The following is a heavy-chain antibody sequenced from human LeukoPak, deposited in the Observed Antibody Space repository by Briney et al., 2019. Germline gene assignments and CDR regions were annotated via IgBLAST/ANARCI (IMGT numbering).Heavy chain of an antibody. D-gene: IGHD2/OR15-2a*01. J-gene: IGHJ4*02. CDR3: ARHTTLVRGGLAEIDY. CDR2: IYPGDSDT. V-gene: IGHV5-51*01. CDR1: GYSFTSYW. Sequence: GESLKISCKGSGYSFTSYWIGWVRQMPGKGLEWMGIIYPGDSDTRYSPSFQGQVTTSADKSISTAYLQWSSLKASDTAMYYCARHTTLVRGGLAEIDYWGQGTLVTVSS.